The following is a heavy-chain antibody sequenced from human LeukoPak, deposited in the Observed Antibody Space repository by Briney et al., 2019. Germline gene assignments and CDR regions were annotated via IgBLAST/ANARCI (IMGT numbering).Heavy chain of an antibody. D-gene: IGHD2-15*01. CDR1: GGSISSSFYY. J-gene: IGHJ4*02. CDR2: IYHSGST. Sequence: SETLSLTCTVSGGSISSSFYYWGWIRQPPGKGLEWIGSIYHSGSTYYNPSLKSRVTISVDTSKNQFSLKLSSVTAADTAVYYCARRRYCSGGSCDDYWGQGTLVTVSS. V-gene: IGHV4-39*01. CDR3: ARRRYCSGGSCDDY.